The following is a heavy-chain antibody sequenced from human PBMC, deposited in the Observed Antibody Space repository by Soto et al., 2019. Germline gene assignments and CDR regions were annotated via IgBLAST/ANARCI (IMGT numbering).Heavy chain of an antibody. CDR2: INPSGGST. CDR3: ARDQMTYSSGWLYYYDY. D-gene: IGHD6-19*01. J-gene: IGHJ4*02. CDR1: GYAFTSYY. V-gene: IGHV1-46*03. Sequence: ASVKVSCKASGYAFTSYYMHWVRQAPGQGLEWMGIINPSGGSTSYAQKFQGRVTMTRDTSTSTVYMELSSLRSEDTAVYYCARDQMTYSSGWLYYYDYWGPGTLVTVSS.